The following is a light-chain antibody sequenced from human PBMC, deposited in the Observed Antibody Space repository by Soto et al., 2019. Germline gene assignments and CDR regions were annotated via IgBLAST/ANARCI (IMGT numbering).Light chain of an antibody. CDR3: QQYGSSPPWT. J-gene: IGKJ1*01. V-gene: IGKV3-20*01. CDR2: GAS. Sequence: EIVLTQSPGTLSLSPGERATLSGRSSQSVSSSYLAWYQQKPGQAPRLLIYGASSRATGIPDRFSGSVSGTGFTLTISRLEPEDFAVYYCQQYGSSPPWTVGPGTQVDIK. CDR1: QSVSSSY.